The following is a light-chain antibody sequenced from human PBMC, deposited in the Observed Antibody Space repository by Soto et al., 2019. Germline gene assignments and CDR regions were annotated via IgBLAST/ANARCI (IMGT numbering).Light chain of an antibody. CDR3: ISYTSSSTWV. Sequence: QSVLTQPASVSGSPGQSITISCTGTSGDIGRSKFVSWYQQQPGKAPKLMIYEVSNRPSGVSDRFSGSRSGNTASLTISGLQAEDESDYYCISYTSSSTWVFGGGTKLTVL. CDR2: EVS. J-gene: IGLJ3*02. V-gene: IGLV2-14*01. CDR1: SGDIGRSKF.